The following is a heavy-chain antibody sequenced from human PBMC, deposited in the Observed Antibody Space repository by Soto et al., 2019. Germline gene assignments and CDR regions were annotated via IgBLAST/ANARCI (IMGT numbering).Heavy chain of an antibody. D-gene: IGHD6-13*01. Sequence: QVQLVESGGGVVQPGRSLRLSCAASGFTFSSYGMHWVRQAPGKGLEWVAVIWYDGSNKNYADSVKGRFTISRDNSKNTLYLQMNSLRAEDTAVYYGARSIYTSTWSEDYWGQGTLVTVSS. V-gene: IGHV3-33*01. J-gene: IGHJ4*02. CDR2: IWYDGSNK. CDR1: GFTFSSYG. CDR3: ARSIYTSTWSEDY.